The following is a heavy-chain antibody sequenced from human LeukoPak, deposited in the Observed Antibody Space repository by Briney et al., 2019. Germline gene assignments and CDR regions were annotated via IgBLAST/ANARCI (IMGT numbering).Heavy chain of an antibody. CDR2: ISGSGGST. D-gene: IGHD5-12*01. Sequence: PGGSLRLSCAASGFTFSSYAMSWVRQAPGKGLEWVSAISGSGGSTYYADSGKGRFTISRDNSKNPLYLQMNSLRAEDTAVYYCARNGWLRFFLVRSPDYWGQGTLVTVSS. V-gene: IGHV3-23*01. CDR3: ARNGWLRFFLVRSPDY. CDR1: GFTFSSYA. J-gene: IGHJ4*02.